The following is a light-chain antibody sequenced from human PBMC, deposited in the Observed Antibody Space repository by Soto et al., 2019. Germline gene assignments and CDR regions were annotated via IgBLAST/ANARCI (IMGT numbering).Light chain of an antibody. Sequence: EVVMTQSPATLSVSPGERATLSCRASQTVRSNLAWYQQRPGQAPRLLISDTSTRATGVPDRFSGSGSGTDFTLTISSLEPEDFAVYYCQQRRSWPPTITFGQGTRLEIK. CDR2: DTS. CDR1: QTVRSN. V-gene: IGKV3-11*01. J-gene: IGKJ5*01. CDR3: QQRRSWPPTIT.